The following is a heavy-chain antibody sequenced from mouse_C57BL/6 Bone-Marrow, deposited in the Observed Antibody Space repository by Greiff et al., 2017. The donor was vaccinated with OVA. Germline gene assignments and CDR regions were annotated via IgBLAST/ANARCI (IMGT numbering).Heavy chain of an antibody. D-gene: IGHD1-1*01. CDR3: ARGPYNGSSYGYFDV. CDR1: GYSITSGYY. Sequence: EVKLMESGPGLVKPSQSLSLTCSVTGYSITSGYYWNWIRQFPGNKLEWMGYISYDGSNNYNPSLKNRISITRDTSKNQFFLKLNSVTTEDTATYYCARGPYNGSSYGYFDVWGTGTTVTVSS. CDR2: ISYDGSN. J-gene: IGHJ1*03. V-gene: IGHV3-6*01.